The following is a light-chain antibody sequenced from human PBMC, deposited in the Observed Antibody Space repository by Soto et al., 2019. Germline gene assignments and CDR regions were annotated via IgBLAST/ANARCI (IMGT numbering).Light chain of an antibody. CDR2: KVS. CDR3: LQATHWPWT. J-gene: IGKJ1*01. CDR1: QSLLYSDGDTY. V-gene: IGKV2-30*01. Sequence: DVVMTQSPLSLSVTLGPSASISCRSTQSLLYSDGDTYLNWYHQRPGQSPRRLIHKVSKRDSGVPDRISGSGSGSDFTLEISRVEAEDVGTYYCLQATHWPWTFGQGTKVDI.